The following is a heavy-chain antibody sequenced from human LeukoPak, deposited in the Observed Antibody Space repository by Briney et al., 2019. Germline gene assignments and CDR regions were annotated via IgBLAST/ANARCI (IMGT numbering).Heavy chain of an antibody. CDR1: GVSISSSDYY. V-gene: IGHV4-39*01. Sequence: PSETLSLTCTVSGVSISSSDYYWGWIRQPPGKGLEWIGSIYYSGNTYYNPSLKSRVTISVDRSKNQFSLNLNSVTAADTAVYYCARLVQQLVQARWFDPWGQGTLVTVSS. CDR2: IYYSGNT. D-gene: IGHD6-13*01. CDR3: ARLVQQLVQARWFDP. J-gene: IGHJ5*02.